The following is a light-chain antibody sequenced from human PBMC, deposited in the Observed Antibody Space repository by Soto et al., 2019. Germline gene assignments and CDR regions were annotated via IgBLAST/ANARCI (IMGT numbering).Light chain of an antibody. CDR2: EAI. CDR1: SSDVGTYNL. CDR3: CSYAGSDTVV. V-gene: IGLV2-23*01. J-gene: IGLJ2*01. Sequence: QSVLTQPASVSGSPGQSITISCTGTSSDVGTYNLVSWYRQNPGEAPQLVIYEAIKRPSGVSSRFSGSKSGNTASLTVSGLQAEDEAIYYCCSYAGSDTVVFGGGTKLTVL.